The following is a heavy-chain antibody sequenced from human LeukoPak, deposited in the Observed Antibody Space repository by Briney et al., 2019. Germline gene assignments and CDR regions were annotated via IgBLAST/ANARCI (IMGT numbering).Heavy chain of an antibody. Sequence: SGTLSLTCTVSGYSISSGYYWGWIRQPPGKGLEWIGSIYHSGSTYYNPSLKSRVTISVDTSKNQFSLKLSSVTAADTVVYYCARDGSIAAAAPFDYWGQGTLVTVSS. CDR2: IYHSGST. CDR1: GYSISSGYY. CDR3: ARDGSIAAAAPFDY. V-gene: IGHV4-38-2*02. D-gene: IGHD6-13*01. J-gene: IGHJ4*02.